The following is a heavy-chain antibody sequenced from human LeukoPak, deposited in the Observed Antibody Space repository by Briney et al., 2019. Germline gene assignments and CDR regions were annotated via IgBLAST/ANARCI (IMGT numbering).Heavy chain of an antibody. J-gene: IGHJ6*03. V-gene: IGHV1-69*13. CDR2: IIPIFGTA. CDR1: GGTFSSYA. Sequence: SVKVSCKASGGTFSSYAISWVRQAPGQGLEWMGGIIPIFGTANYAQKFQGRVTITADESTSTAYMELSSLRSEDTAVYYCASLGYCSSTSCYDYYYYYYMDVWGKGTTVTVSS. CDR3: ASLGYCSSTSCYDYYYYYYMDV. D-gene: IGHD2-2*01.